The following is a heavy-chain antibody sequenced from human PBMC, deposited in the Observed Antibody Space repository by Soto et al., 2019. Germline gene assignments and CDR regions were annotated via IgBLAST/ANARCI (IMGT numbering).Heavy chain of an antibody. Sequence: PSETLSLTCAVYGGSFSGYYWSWIRQPPGKGLEWIGEINHSGSTNYNPSLKSRVTISVDTSKNQFSLKLSSVTAADTAVYYCAGGHLLRSCSWPFYYYYGMDVWGQGTTVTVSS. CDR3: AGGHLLRSCSWPFYYYYGMDV. CDR1: GGSFSGYY. J-gene: IGHJ6*02. CDR2: INHSGST. D-gene: IGHD6-13*01. V-gene: IGHV4-34*01.